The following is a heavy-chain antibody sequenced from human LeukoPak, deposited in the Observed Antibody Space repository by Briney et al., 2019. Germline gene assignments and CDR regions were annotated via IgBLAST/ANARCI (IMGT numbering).Heavy chain of an antibody. Sequence: SGPTLVKPTQTLTLTCTFSGFSLNTNAVAVGWVRQPPGQALEWFTFIYGNDDERYSPSLESRLTITKDTSKNQVVLTMTDMDYVDTATYYCVYRTKVTSVDHWGQGTLVTVSS. CDR2: IYGNDDE. J-gene: IGHJ4*02. D-gene: IGHD4-17*01. CDR3: VYRTKVTSVDH. V-gene: IGHV2-5*01. CDR1: GFSLNTNAVA.